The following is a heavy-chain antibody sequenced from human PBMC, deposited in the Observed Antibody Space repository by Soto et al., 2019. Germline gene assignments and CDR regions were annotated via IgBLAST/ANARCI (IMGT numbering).Heavy chain of an antibody. CDR3: ARDSGGYSGYVWGNWFDP. V-gene: IGHV1-69*06. Sequence: SVKVSCKASGGTFSSYAISWVRQAPGQGLEWMGGIIPIFGTANYAQKFQGRVTITADKSTSTAYMELSSLRSEDTAVYYCARDSGGYSGYVWGNWFDPWGQGTLVTVS. CDR1: GGTFSSYA. CDR2: IIPIFGTA. D-gene: IGHD5-12*01. J-gene: IGHJ5*02.